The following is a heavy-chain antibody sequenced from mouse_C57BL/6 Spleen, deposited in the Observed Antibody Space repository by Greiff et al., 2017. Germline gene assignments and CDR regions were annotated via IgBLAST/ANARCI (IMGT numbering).Heavy chain of an antibody. CDR3: ARDYGNHYFDY. D-gene: IGHD2-1*01. Sequence: QVHVKQPGAELVKPGASVKLSCKASGYTFTSYWMHWVKQRPGQGLEWIGMIHPNSGSTNYNEKFKSKATLTVDKSSSTAYMQLSSLTSEDSAVYYCARDYGNHYFDYWGQGTTLTVSS. V-gene: IGHV1-64*01. CDR2: IHPNSGST. J-gene: IGHJ2*01. CDR1: GYTFTSYW.